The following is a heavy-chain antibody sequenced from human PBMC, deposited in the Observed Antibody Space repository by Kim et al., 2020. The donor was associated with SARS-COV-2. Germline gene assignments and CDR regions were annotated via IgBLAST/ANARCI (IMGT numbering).Heavy chain of an antibody. Sequence: SQTLSLTCTVSGGSISSYYWSWIRQPPGKGLEWIGYMYYSGSTNYNPSLKSRVTISVDTSKNQFSLKLSSVTAADTAVYYCARGFDYWGQGTLVTVSS. CDR3: ARGFDY. CDR1: GGSISSYY. V-gene: IGHV4-59*01. CDR2: MYYSGST. J-gene: IGHJ4*02.